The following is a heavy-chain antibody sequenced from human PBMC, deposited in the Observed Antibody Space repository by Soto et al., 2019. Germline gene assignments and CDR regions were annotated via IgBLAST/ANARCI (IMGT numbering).Heavy chain of an antibody. Sequence: EVQLLESGGGLVQPGGSLRLSCAASGFTFSSYARSWVRQATEKGLEWVSVISGSGGSTYYADSVKGRFTISRDNSKNTLYLQMNSLRAEDTAVYYCAKRAAGTSFDYWGQGTLVTVSS. CDR3: AKRAAGTSFDY. J-gene: IGHJ4*02. CDR2: ISGSGGST. V-gene: IGHV3-23*01. CDR1: GFTFSSYA. D-gene: IGHD6-13*01.